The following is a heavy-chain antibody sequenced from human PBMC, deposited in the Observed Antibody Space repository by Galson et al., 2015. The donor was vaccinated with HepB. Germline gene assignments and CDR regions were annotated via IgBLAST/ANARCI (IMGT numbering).Heavy chain of an antibody. CDR1: GYTFTSYY. V-gene: IGHV1-46*03. CDR2: INPSGGST. CDR3: ARENSSGYYPGTDAFDI. D-gene: IGHD3-22*01. Sequence: SVKVSCKASGYTFTSYYMHWVRQAPGQGLEWMGIINPSGGSTSYAQKFQGRVTMTRDTSTSTVYMELSSLRSEDTAVYYCARENSSGYYPGTDAFDIWGQGTMVTVSS. J-gene: IGHJ3*02.